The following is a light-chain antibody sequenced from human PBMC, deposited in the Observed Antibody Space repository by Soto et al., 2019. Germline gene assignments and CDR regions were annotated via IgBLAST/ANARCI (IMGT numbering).Light chain of an antibody. J-gene: IGKJ1*01. Sequence: EIVLTQSPGTLSLSPGERDTLSCRASQSLSSSQLAWYQQKPGQAPRLLIHDASSRATGISDRFTGSGSGTDFTLTITTLEPEDFAVYYCQQYGSSPRTFGLGTKV. V-gene: IGKV3-20*01. CDR2: DAS. CDR3: QQYGSSPRT. CDR1: QSLSSSQ.